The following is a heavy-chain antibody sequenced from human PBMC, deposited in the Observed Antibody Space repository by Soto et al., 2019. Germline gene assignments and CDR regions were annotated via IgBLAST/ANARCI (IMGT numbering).Heavy chain of an antibody. CDR1: GFSFSNYA. V-gene: IGHV3-30*18. CDR2: VSYDGRNA. CDR3: AKGQWVITVRGLLDY. D-gene: IGHD3-10*01. Sequence: GGSLRLSCAASGFSFSNYAMHWVRQAPGKGLEWVAVVSYDGRNALYAESVRGRFTISRDNSKNTVFLQMNSLGSEDAALYYCAKGQWVITVRGLLDYWGQGRLVTVSS. J-gene: IGHJ4*02.